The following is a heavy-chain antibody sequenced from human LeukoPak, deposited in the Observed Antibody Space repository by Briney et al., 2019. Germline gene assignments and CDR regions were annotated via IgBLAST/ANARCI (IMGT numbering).Heavy chain of an antibody. D-gene: IGHD3-22*01. V-gene: IGHV3-20*04. CDR3: ARVVGAYNDSSDYLSVAFDI. J-gene: IGHJ3*02. CDR2: INWNGGST. Sequence: GGSLRLSCAASGFIFNDYGMTWVRQSPGKGLEWVSGINWNGGSTGFADSVRGRFTIARDNAKNSLFLQMNSLRAEDTALYYCARVVGAYNDSSDYLSVAFDIWGQGTVVTVSS. CDR1: GFIFNDYG.